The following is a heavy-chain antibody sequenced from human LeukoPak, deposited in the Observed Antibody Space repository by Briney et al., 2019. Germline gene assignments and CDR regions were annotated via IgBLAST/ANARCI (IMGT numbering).Heavy chain of an antibody. Sequence: SETLSLTCTVSGGSISSYYWSWIRQPPGKGLEWIGYIYYSGSTNYNPSLKSRVTMSVDTSKNQFSLKLSSVTAADTAVYYCARDLGITMVRGVIRGGPNWFDPWGQGTLVTVSS. J-gene: IGHJ5*02. V-gene: IGHV4-59*12. CDR2: IYYSGST. CDR3: ARDLGITMVRGVIRGGPNWFDP. D-gene: IGHD3-10*01. CDR1: GGSISSYY.